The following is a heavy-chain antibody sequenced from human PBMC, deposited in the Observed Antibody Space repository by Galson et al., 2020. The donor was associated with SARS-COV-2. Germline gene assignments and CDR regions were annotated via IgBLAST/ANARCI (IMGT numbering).Heavy chain of an antibody. V-gene: IGHV4-39*01. Sequence: SETLSLTCTVSGGSISSSGYYWGWIRQPPGKGLEWIANFYYTGSTYYNPSLKSRVTVSVDTSKNQFSLKLSSVTAADTAVYYCKATGGSYHGFAYWGQGALVTVSS. D-gene: IGHD1-26*01. CDR3: KATGGSYHGFAY. CDR2: FYYTGST. CDR1: GGSISSSGYY. J-gene: IGHJ4*02.